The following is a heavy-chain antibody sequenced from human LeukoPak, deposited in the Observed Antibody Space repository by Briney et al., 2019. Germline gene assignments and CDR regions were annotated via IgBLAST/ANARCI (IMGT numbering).Heavy chain of an antibody. J-gene: IGHJ4*02. Sequence: ASVKVSCKASGYRFTGYYMHWVRQAPGQGLEWMGIINPSGDYTSYAQKFQGRVTVTRDTSTSTVYMELSSLRSEDTAVYYCARVSDGYHYYYLDYWGQGTLVTVSS. CDR3: ARVSDGYHYYYLDY. V-gene: IGHV1-46*01. CDR1: GYRFTGYY. D-gene: IGHD5-24*01. CDR2: INPSGDYT.